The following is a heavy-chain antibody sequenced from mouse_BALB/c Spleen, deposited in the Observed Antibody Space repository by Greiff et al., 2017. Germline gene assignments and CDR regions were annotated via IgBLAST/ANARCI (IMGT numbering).Heavy chain of an antibody. D-gene: IGHD2-4*01. CDR1: GYTFTSYW. Sequence: ELVKPGASVKLSCKASGYTFTSYWINWIKQRPGQGLEWIGRIAPGSGSTYYNEMFKGKATLTVDTSSSTAYIQLSSLSSEDSAVYFCAREGDYDGDAMDYWGQGTSVTVSS. V-gene: IGHV1S41*01. J-gene: IGHJ4*01. CDR2: IAPGSGST. CDR3: AREGDYDGDAMDY.